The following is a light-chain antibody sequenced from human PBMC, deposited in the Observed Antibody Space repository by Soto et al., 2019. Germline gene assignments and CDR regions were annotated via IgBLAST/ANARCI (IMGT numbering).Light chain of an antibody. Sequence: EIVLTQSPATLSLSPGERATLSCRASQTITTYLAWYQQKPGQPPRLLIYGASNRATGIPARFSGSGSGTDFTLTISNLGPEDFAVYYCQQRSNWPANFGQGTRLEIK. CDR3: QQRSNWPAN. J-gene: IGKJ5*01. CDR1: QTITTY. CDR2: GAS. V-gene: IGKV3-11*01.